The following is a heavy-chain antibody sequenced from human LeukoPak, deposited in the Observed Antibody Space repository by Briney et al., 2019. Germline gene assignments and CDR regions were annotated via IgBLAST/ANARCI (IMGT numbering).Heavy chain of an antibody. Sequence: SSVKVSCKASGYTFTTYDLNWVRQATGQGFEGRGWMNPNSGNAGYAQKFQGRVTMTRNTSISTAYMELSNLTSEDTAVYYCARRIRGAPTDYWGQGTLVTVSS. J-gene: IGHJ4*02. D-gene: IGHD3-10*01. CDR2: MNPNSGNA. CDR3: ARRIRGAPTDY. V-gene: IGHV1-8*01. CDR1: GYTFTTYD.